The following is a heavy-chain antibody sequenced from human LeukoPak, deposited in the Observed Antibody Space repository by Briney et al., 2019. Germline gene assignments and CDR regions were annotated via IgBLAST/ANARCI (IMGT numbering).Heavy chain of an antibody. CDR2: ISSNGGST. V-gene: IGHV3-64*01. Sequence: GGSLRLSCAASGFTFSSYAMHWVRQAPGKGLEYVSAISSNGGSTYNANSVKGRFTISRDNSKNTLYLQMSSLRSEDTAVYFCARGSENHFDSSGPIGVWGQGTLVTVSS. J-gene: IGHJ4*02. CDR3: ARGSENHFDSSGPIGV. D-gene: IGHD6-19*01. CDR1: GFTFSSYA.